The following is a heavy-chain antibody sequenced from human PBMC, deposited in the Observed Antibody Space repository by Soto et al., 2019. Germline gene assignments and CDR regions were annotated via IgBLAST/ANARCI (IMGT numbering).Heavy chain of an antibody. Sequence: EVQLVESGGGLVQPGGSLRLSCAASGFTFSRYSMNWVRQAPGKGLEWVSYITSSSNTIYYADSVKGRFTISRDNAKNSLYLQMISLRDEDTAVYYCAGLYDSSGYYYFDYWGQGTLVTVSS. CDR1: GFTFSRYS. D-gene: IGHD3-22*01. CDR3: AGLYDSSGYYYFDY. J-gene: IGHJ4*02. CDR2: ITSSSNTI. V-gene: IGHV3-48*02.